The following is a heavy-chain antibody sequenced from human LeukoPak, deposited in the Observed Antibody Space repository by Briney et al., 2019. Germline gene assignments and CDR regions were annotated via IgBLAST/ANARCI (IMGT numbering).Heavy chain of an antibody. Sequence: SQTLSLTCAISGDXVSSNSAAWNWIRQSPSRGLEWLGRTYYRSKWYNDYAVSVKSRITINPDTSKNQFSLQLNSVTPEDTAVYYCAREGLLWFGEFPYYFDYWGQGTLVTVSS. D-gene: IGHD3-10*01. CDR2: TYYRSKWYN. J-gene: IGHJ4*02. CDR3: AREGLLWFGEFPYYFDY. V-gene: IGHV6-1*01. CDR1: GDXVSSNSAA.